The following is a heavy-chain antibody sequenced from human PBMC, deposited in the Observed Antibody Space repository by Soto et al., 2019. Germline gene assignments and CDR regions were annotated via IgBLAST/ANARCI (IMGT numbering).Heavy chain of an antibody. J-gene: IGHJ6*02. CDR3: VRERGLSSFYGMDV. D-gene: IGHD3-10*01. Sequence: GGSLRLACAASGFTFSSYAMSWVRQAPGKGLEWVSAISGSGGSTYYADSVKGRLTISRDNSKNTLYLQMNSLRAEDTAVYYCVRERGLSSFYGMDVWGQGTTVTVSS. V-gene: IGHV3-23*01. CDR2: ISGSGGST. CDR1: GFTFSSYA.